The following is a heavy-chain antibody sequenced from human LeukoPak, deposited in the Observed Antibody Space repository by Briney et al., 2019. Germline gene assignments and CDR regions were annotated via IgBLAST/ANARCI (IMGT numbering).Heavy chain of an antibody. Sequence: GGSLRLSCAASGFTFSSYAISWVRQAPGQGLEWMGGIIPIFGTANYAQKFQGRVTMTRDTSTSTVYMELSSLRSEDTAVYYCARDRSLAPHRSNWFDPWGQGTLVTVSS. J-gene: IGHJ5*02. V-gene: IGHV1-69*05. CDR1: GFTFSSYA. CDR2: IIPIFGTA. D-gene: IGHD3-10*01. CDR3: ARDRSLAPHRSNWFDP.